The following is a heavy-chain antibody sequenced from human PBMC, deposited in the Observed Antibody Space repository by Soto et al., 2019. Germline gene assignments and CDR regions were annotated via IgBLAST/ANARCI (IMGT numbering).Heavy chain of an antibody. CDR1: GYTFTSYG. J-gene: IGHJ5*02. D-gene: IGHD1-20*01. CDR3: ARAPPYNWNDGWFHP. V-gene: IGHV1-18*01. CDR2: ISAYNGNT. Sequence: ASVKVSCKASGYTFTSYGISWVRQAPGQGLEWMGWISAYNGNTNYAQKLQGRVTMTTDTSTSTAYMELRSLRSDDTAVYYCARAPPYNWNDGWFHPWGQGTLVTVSS.